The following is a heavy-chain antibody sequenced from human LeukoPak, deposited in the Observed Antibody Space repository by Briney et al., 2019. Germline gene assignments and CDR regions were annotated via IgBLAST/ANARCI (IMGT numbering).Heavy chain of an antibody. CDR1: GFTFSSYA. V-gene: IGHV3-23*01. Sequence: GGSLRLSCAASGFTFSSYAMSWVRQAPGKGLEWVSAISGSGGSTYYADSVKGRFTISRDNSKNTLYLQMNSLRAEDTAVYYCARQPHYYDSSGYYSRHYWGQGTLVTVSS. CDR3: ARQPHYYDSSGYYSRHY. J-gene: IGHJ4*02. CDR2: ISGSGGST. D-gene: IGHD3-22*01.